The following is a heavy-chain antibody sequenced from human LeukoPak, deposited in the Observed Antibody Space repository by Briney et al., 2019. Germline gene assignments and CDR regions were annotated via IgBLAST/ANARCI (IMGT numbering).Heavy chain of an antibody. J-gene: IGHJ6*02. V-gene: IGHV3-23*01. CDR3: AKDRSGSYYGRLIIYYYGMDV. Sequence: GGSLILSCAASGFTFSSYAMSWVRQAPGKGLEWVSAISGSGGSTYYADSVKGRFTISRDNSKNTLYLQMNSLRAEDTAVYYCAKDRSGSYYGRLIIYYYGMDVWGQGTTVTVSS. D-gene: IGHD1-26*01. CDR2: ISGSGGST. CDR1: GFTFSSYA.